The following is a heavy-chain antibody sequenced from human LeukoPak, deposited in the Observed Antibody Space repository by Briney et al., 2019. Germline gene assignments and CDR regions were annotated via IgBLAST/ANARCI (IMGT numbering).Heavy chain of an antibody. Sequence: PGGSLRLSCAASGFTFRKYNMNWVRQAPGKGLEWVSAISSGSSYIYYADSVKGRFTISRDNAKNSLYLQMNSLRAEDTAVYYCARTSGSSRAFDYWGQGTLVTVSS. CDR2: ISSGSSYI. D-gene: IGHD1-26*01. J-gene: IGHJ4*02. CDR3: ARTSGSSRAFDY. CDR1: GFTFRKYN. V-gene: IGHV3-21*04.